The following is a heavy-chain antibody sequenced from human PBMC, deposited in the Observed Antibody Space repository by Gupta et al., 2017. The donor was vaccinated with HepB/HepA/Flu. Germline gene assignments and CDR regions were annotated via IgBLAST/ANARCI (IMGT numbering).Heavy chain of an antibody. Sequence: EVLLVESGGGLVEPGRSLRLSCTASGFPFGDYGVSWFRQAPGKGLEWVGFIRSKINDATPQYAASVRGRFTISRDDSKGIAYLQMDSLKTEDTAVYYCTRAGGYDFWIDYWGQGTLVTVSS. J-gene: IGHJ4*02. CDR1: GFPFGDYG. CDR2: IRSKINDATP. CDR3: TRAGGYDFWIDY. D-gene: IGHD3-3*01. V-gene: IGHV3-49*03.